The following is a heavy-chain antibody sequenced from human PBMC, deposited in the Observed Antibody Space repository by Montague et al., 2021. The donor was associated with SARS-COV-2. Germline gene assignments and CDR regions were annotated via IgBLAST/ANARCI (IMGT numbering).Heavy chain of an antibody. J-gene: IGHJ6*02. Sequence: SETLSLTCTVSGGSISSSSYYWGWIRQPPGKGLEWIGSIYYTGSTYYNPSLKIRVSISVDTSKNQFSLKLSSVTDADTAVYYCARDTRIAMLVVVTRYGLDAWGQGTTVTVSS. V-gene: IGHV4-39*07. CDR1: GGSISSSSYY. CDR3: ARDTRIAMLVVVTRYGLDA. CDR2: IYYTGST. D-gene: IGHD3-22*01.